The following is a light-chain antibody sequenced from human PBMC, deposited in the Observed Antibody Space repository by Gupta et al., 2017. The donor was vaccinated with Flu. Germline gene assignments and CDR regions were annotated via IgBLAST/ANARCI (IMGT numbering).Light chain of an antibody. CDR3: HQYNSYRWT. Sequence: DIQMTQSPYTLSASVGDRVAVTCRASQSISSWLAWYQQKPGKAPKLLIYKASSLDSGVPSRFSGSGSGTEFTLTISSLQPDDFATYYCHQYNSYRWTFGQGTTVEIK. CDR2: KAS. CDR1: QSISSW. V-gene: IGKV1-5*03. J-gene: IGKJ1*01.